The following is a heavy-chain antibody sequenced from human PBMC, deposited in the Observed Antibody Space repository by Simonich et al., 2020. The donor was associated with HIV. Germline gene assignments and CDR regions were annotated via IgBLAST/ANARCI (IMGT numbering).Heavy chain of an antibody. V-gene: IGHV4-34*01. CDR1: GGSFSGYY. J-gene: IGHJ4*02. Sequence: QVQLQQWGAGLLKPSETLSLTCAVYGGSFSGYYGSRIRQPPGKGREWIGEINHSGTTNYNPSLKSRVTISRDTSKNQFSLKLSSVTAADTAIYYCARVIFVTSAGFDYWGQGTLVTVSS. CDR3: ARVIFVTSAGFDY. D-gene: IGHD3-3*02. CDR2: INHSGTT.